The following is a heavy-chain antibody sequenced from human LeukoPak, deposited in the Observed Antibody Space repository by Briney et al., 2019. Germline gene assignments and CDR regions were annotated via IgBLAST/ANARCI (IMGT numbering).Heavy chain of an antibody. CDR2: INPRGGST. J-gene: IGHJ4*02. V-gene: IGHV1-46*01. CDR1: GYTFTSYY. CDR3: ARDPAGTYPDS. Sequence: ASVKVSCKASGYTFTSYYMHWVRQAPGQGVEWMGIINPRGGSTSYAQKLQGRVSMPWDMSESTVYMELSSLRSEDTAVYYCARDPAGTYPDSWGQGTLATVCS. D-gene: IGHD1-1*01.